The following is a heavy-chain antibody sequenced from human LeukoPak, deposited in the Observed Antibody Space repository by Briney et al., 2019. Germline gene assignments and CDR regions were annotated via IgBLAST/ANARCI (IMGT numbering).Heavy chain of an antibody. J-gene: IGHJ6*01. CDR1: GGSISSDNYY. CDR3: ARDRPMYYYGSGSYYRYGMDV. CDR2: IYTSGST. D-gene: IGHD3-10*01. Sequence: SETLSLTCTVSGGSISSDNYYWSWIRQPAGKGLEWIGRIYTSGSTNYNPSLKSRVTTSVDTSKNQFSLKLSSVTAADTAVYYCARDRPMYYYGSGSYYRYGMDVWGQGTTVTVSS. V-gene: IGHV4-61*02.